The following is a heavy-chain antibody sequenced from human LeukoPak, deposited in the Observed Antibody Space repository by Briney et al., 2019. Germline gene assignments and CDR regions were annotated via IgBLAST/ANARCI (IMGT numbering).Heavy chain of an antibody. CDR1: GYTFTGYY. Sequence: ASVKVSCKASGYTFTGYYMHWVRQAPGQGLEWMGWISAYNGNTNYAQKLQGRVTMTTDTSTSTAYMELRSLRSDDTAVYYCASGASPYYYYGMDVWGQGTTVTVSS. J-gene: IGHJ6*02. V-gene: IGHV1-18*04. CDR2: ISAYNGNT. D-gene: IGHD4/OR15-4a*01. CDR3: ASGASPYYYYGMDV.